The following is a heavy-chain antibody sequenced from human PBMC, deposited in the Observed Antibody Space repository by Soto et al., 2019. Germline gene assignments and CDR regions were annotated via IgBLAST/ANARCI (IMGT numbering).Heavy chain of an antibody. J-gene: IGHJ4*02. V-gene: IGHV4-59*01. Sequence: PSETLSLTCTVSGGSISIYYWSWIRQPPGKGLEWIGNIHYNGNTKYSPSLKSRVTMSVDTSKNHFSLKLISVTTADTAVYFCAREGNLGRWIQPLDSWGQGTLVTVSS. CDR3: AREGNLGRWIQPLDS. CDR1: GGSISIYY. D-gene: IGHD2-2*03. CDR2: IHYNGNT.